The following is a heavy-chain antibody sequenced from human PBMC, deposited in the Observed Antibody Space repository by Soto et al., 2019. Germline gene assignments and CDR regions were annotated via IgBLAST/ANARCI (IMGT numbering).Heavy chain of an antibody. CDR2: IIPILGIA. V-gene: IGHV1-69*02. D-gene: IGHD3-3*01. Sequence: QVQLVPSGAEVKKPGSSVKVSCKASGGTFCSYTISWVRQATGQGLEWMGRIIPILGIANYAQRFQGRVRITAGKSTSTAYMELSSMRSEDTAEYYGAKWPNNNIIPRVWFQGTMVTDSS. CDR1: GGTFCSYT. CDR3: AKWPNNNIIPRV. J-gene: IGHJ3*01.